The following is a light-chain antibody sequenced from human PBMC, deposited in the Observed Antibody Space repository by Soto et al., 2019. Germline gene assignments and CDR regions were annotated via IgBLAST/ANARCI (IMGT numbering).Light chain of an antibody. Sequence: QSALTQPPSASGSPGQSVTISCTGTSSDVGGYNYVSWYQQHPGKAPKLMIFEVSKRPSGVPDRFSGSKSGNTASLTVSGLQAEDEADYYCSSYAGNNNRVFGTGTKLT. CDR3: SSYAGNNNRV. CDR1: SSDVGGYNY. J-gene: IGLJ1*01. V-gene: IGLV2-8*01. CDR2: EVS.